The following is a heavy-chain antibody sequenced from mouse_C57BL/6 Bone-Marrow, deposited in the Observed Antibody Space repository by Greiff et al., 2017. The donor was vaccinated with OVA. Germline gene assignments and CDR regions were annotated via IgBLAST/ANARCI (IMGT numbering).Heavy chain of an antibody. Sequence: EVNVVESGGDLVKPGGSLKLSCAASGFTFSSYGMSWVRQTPDKRLEWVATISSGGSYTYYPDSVRGRFTISRDNAKNTLYLQMSSLKSEDTAMYDCARHGDYGSFFDYWGQGTTLTVSS. J-gene: IGHJ2*01. CDR1: GFTFSSYG. CDR2: ISSGGSYT. D-gene: IGHD1-1*01. CDR3: ARHGDYGSFFDY. V-gene: IGHV5-6*01.